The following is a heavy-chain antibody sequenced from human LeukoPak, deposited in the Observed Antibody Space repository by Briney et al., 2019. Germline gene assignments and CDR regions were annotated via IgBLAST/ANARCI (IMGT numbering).Heavy chain of an antibody. D-gene: IGHD4-11*01. CDR1: GGSISSYY. Sequence: SETLSLTCTVSGGSISSYYWGWIRQPPGKGLEWIGTIYYSGSTYYNPSLKSRVTISLDTSKNQFSLNLSSVTAADTTVYYCARHGRTTSFDYWGQGTLVTVSS. CDR3: ARHGRTTSFDY. CDR2: IYYSGST. J-gene: IGHJ4*02. V-gene: IGHV4-39*01.